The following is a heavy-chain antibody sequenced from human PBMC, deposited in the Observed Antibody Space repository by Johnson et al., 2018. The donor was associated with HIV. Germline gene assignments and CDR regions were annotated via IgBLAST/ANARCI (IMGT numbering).Heavy chain of an antibody. J-gene: IGHJ3*02. CDR2: ISYDGSNK. CDR3: ARGVGLVDGMIVDAFDI. Sequence: QVQLVESGGGVVQPGRSLRLSCAASGFTFSSYAMHWVRQAPGKGLEWVAVISYDGSNKYYTDSVKGRFTISRDNSKNTLYLQMHSLRAEDTAVYYCARGVGLVDGMIVDAFDIWGQGTMVTVSS. D-gene: IGHD3-22*01. CDR1: GFTFSSYA. V-gene: IGHV3-30*04.